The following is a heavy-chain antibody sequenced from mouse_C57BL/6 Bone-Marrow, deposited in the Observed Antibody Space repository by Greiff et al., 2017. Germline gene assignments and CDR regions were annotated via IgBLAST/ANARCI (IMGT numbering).Heavy chain of an antibody. CDR3: ARWNGSRDY. CDR1: GYTFTSYW. J-gene: IGHJ2*01. CDR2: IDPSDSYT. D-gene: IGHD1-1*01. V-gene: IGHV1-50*01. Sequence: VQLQQPGAELVKPGASVKLSCKASGYTFTSYWMQWVKQRPGQGLEWIGEIDPSDSYTNYNQKFKGKATLTVDTSSSTAYMQLSSLTSEDSAVYYCARWNGSRDYWGQGTTLTVSS.